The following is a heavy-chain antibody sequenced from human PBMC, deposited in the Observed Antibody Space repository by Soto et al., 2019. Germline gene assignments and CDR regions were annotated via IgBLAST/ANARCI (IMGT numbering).Heavy chain of an antibody. J-gene: IGHJ6*03. V-gene: IGHV4-39*01. CDR2: IYYSGST. CDR1: GGFISRSSYY. Sequence: SENLSLTRTGSGGFISRSSYYWGWVRQPPGKGLEWVGSIYYSGSTYYNPSLKSRVTISVDTSKNQFSLKLSSVTAADTAVYYCARHPTDVLRYFYWTDYYYYFMYVWGKGTTVTVSS. D-gene: IGHD3-9*01. CDR3: ARHPTDVLRYFYWTDYYYYFMYV.